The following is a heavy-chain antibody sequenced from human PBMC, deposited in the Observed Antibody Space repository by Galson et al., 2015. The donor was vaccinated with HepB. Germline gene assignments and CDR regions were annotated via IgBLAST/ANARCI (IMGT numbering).Heavy chain of an antibody. Sequence: FLRLSCAASGFSFNIYGIAWVRQAPGKGLEWISYMTSSGSYIYYADSVEGRFTIFRDNAKNSPYLQMNSLTAEDTAVYYCARDWDSSGHYYMDYFDYWGQGVLVTVS. V-gene: IGHV3-21*05. D-gene: IGHD3-22*01. CDR1: GFSFNIYG. J-gene: IGHJ4*02. CDR2: MTSSGSYI. CDR3: ARDWDSSGHYYMDYFDY.